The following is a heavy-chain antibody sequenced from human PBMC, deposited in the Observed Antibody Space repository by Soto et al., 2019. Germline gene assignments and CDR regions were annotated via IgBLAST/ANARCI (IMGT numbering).Heavy chain of an antibody. CDR2: IYLGGSI. CDR3: ASAYDDTKAYSLDP. Sequence: QVQLQESGPGLVKPSETLSLTCTVSGASISSYYYTWIRQTPGTGLEWNGYIYLGGSINYYPSCNSRAIISVDTCKNQFSVRLSSVTAADTAVYYCASAYDDTKAYSLDPWGLGTLVTVSS. CDR1: GASISSYY. J-gene: IGHJ5*02. V-gene: IGHV4-59*01. D-gene: IGHD3-16*01.